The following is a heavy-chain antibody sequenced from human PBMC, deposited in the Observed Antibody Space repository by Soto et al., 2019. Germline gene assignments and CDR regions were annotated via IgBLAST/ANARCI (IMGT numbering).Heavy chain of an antibody. CDR3: ARDGLPPRSLYLFDY. J-gene: IGHJ4*02. V-gene: IGHV3-30-3*01. Sequence: PGGSLRLSCAASGFTFSSYAMHWVRQAPGKGLEWVAVISYDGSNKYYADSVKGRFTISGDNSKNTLYLQMNSLRAEDTAVYYCARDGLPPRSLYLFDYWGQGTLVTVSS. CDR1: GFTFSSYA. D-gene: IGHD4-17*01. CDR2: ISYDGSNK.